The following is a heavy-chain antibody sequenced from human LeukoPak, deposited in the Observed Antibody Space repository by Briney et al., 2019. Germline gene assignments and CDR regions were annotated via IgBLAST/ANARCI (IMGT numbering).Heavy chain of an antibody. CDR2: IYYSGST. V-gene: IGHV4-39*01. CDR3: ARRRAAHAAFDI. CDR1: GDSISSSSYY. J-gene: IGHJ3*02. Sequence: SETLSLTCTVSGDSISSSSYYWGWIRQTPGKGLEWIGSIYYSGSTYYNPSLKSRVTISVDTSKNQFSLKLSSVTAADTAVYYCARRRAAHAAFDIWGQGTMVTVSS. D-gene: IGHD6-6*01.